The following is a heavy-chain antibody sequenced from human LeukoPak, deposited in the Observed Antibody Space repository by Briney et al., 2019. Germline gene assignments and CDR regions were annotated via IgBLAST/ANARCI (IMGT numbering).Heavy chain of an antibody. Sequence: GGSLRLSCAASGFTVSSNYMSWVRQAPGKGLEWVSVIYSGGSTYYADSVKGRFTISRDNSKNTLHLQMNSLRAEDTAVYYCARDAQYYDYVWGSYRSPLGYWGQGTLVTVSS. CDR1: GFTVSSNY. CDR2: IYSGGST. V-gene: IGHV3-66*01. CDR3: ARDAQYYDYVWGSYRSPLGY. D-gene: IGHD3-16*02. J-gene: IGHJ4*02.